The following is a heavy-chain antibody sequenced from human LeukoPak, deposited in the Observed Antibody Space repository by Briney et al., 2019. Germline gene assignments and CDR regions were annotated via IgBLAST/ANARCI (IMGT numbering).Heavy chain of an antibody. CDR3: VRSAFHAGSGNYYDY. CDR1: GLIFSNYW. D-gene: IGHD3-22*01. Sequence: GGSLRLSCAASGLIFSNYWMTRVRQAPGKGLEWVANIKEDGSETYYVDSVKGRFTISRDNDKNTLYLQMNSLRAEDTAVYYCVRSAFHAGSGNYYDYWGQGTLVTVSS. CDR2: IKEDGSET. V-gene: IGHV3-7*03. J-gene: IGHJ4*02.